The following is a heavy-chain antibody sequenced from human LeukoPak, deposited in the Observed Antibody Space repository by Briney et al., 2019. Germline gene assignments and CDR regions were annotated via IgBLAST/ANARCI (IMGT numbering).Heavy chain of an antibody. J-gene: IGHJ2*01. V-gene: IGHV5-51*01. Sequence: GESLKISCKGSGYSFTSHWIGWVRQMPGKGLEWMGIVNPDDSDTIYSPSFQGQVTISADESITTAYLQWSSLKASDTAMYYCARHHSGSYYYDWYFDLWGRGTLVTVSS. CDR2: VNPDDSDT. CDR3: ARHHSGSYYYDWYFDL. D-gene: IGHD1-26*01. CDR1: GYSFTSHW.